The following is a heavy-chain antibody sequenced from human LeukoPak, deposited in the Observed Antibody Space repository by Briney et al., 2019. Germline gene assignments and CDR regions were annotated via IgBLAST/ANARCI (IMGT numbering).Heavy chain of an antibody. V-gene: IGHV3-23*01. J-gene: IGHJ3*02. CDR3: ARARSSYGYGDAFDI. Sequence: GGSRRLSWAAAGFTFSSYAMSWVRQAPGKGLEWVSAISGSGISTYYADSVKGRFTISRDNSKNTLYLQMNSLRAEDTAVYYCARARSSYGYGDAFDIWGQGTMVTVSS. CDR2: ISGSGIST. CDR1: GFTFSSYA. D-gene: IGHD5-18*01.